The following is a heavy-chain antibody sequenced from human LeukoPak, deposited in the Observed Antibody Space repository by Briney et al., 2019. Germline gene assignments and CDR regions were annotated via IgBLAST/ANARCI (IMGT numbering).Heavy chain of an antibody. J-gene: IGHJ4*02. CDR3: ARDNLYSSGWYYFDY. CDR2: ISGSSSYI. Sequence: GGSLRLSCAASGFTFSSYSMNWVRQAPGKGLEWVSSISGSSSYIYYADSMKGRFTISRDNAKNSLYLQMNSLRAEDTAVYYCARDNLYSSGWYYFDYWGQGTLVTVSS. V-gene: IGHV3-21*01. CDR1: GFTFSSYS. D-gene: IGHD6-19*01.